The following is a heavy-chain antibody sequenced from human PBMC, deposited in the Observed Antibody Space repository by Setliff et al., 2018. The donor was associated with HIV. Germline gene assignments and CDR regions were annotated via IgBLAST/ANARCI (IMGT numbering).Heavy chain of an antibody. J-gene: IGHJ4*02. D-gene: IGHD6-19*01. CDR1: GGSISSYY. CDR2: IYYSGTT. Sequence: PSETLSLTCTVSGGSISSYYWSWIRQPPGKGLEWIGYIYYSGTTNYNPSLNSRVTISVDTSKNQFSLKVNSVTAADTAVYYCARSPRIGVAGEFEYWGQGTLVTVSS. CDR3: ARSPRIGVAGEFEY. V-gene: IGHV4-59*08.